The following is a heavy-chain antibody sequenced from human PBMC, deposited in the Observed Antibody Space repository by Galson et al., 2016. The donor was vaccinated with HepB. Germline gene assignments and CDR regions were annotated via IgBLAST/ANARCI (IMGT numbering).Heavy chain of an antibody. J-gene: IGHJ4*02. D-gene: IGHD4-23*01. V-gene: IGHV3-23*01. Sequence: SLRLSCAASGFTFSHRAMNWVRRAPGKGLEWVAAISYGGDKVFYTDSVRGRFTISRDNSMNTLFLQMDSLRDDDTAVYYCARDNIGVVTSFDFWGQGTLVAVSS. CDR3: ARDNIGVVTSFDF. CDR2: ISYGGDKV. CDR1: GFTFSHRA.